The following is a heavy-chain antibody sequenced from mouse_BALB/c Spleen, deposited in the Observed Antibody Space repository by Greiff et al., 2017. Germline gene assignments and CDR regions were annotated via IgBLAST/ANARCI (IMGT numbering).Heavy chain of an antibody. CDR3: ARGLREWYFDV. CDR1: GYSITSGYY. CDR2: ISYDGSN. D-gene: IGHD1-1*01. J-gene: IGHJ1*01. V-gene: IGHV3-6*02. Sequence: EVKLQESGPGLVKPSQSLSLTCSVTGYSITSGYYWNWIRQFPGNKLEWMGYISYDGSNNYNPSLKNRISITRDTSKNQFFLKLNSVTTEDTATYYCARGLREWYFDVWGAGTTVTVSS.